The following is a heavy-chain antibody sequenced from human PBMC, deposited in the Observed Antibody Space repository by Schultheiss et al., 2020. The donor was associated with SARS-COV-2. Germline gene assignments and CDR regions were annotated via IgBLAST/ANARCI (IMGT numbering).Heavy chain of an antibody. V-gene: IGHV3-21*01. CDR1: GFTFSSYS. J-gene: IGHJ4*02. D-gene: IGHD2-15*01. CDR2: ISSSSSYI. Sequence: GGSLRLSCAASGFTFSSYSMNWVRQAPGKGLEWVSSISSSSSYIYYADSVKGRFTISRDNAKNSLYLQMNSLRAEDTAVYYCATGEDGLLDYWGQGTLVTVAS. CDR3: ATGEDGLLDY.